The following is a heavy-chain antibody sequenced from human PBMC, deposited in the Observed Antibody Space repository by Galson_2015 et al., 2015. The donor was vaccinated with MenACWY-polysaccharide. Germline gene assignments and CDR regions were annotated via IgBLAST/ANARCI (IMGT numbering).Heavy chain of an antibody. CDR3: AHRLGGSGDWDVGCFDS. J-gene: IGHJ5*01. CDR1: GFSLPTHGVG. D-gene: IGHD2-21*02. Sequence: PALVNPTPTLTLTCTFSGFSLPTHGVGVGWLRQSPGKALECLAIIYWDDDKRYSPSLRNRLTINKDTSGKEVVLTMTDMDPVDTGTYYCAHRLGGSGDWDVGCFDSWGQGTLVTVSP. CDR2: IYWDDDK. V-gene: IGHV2-5*02.